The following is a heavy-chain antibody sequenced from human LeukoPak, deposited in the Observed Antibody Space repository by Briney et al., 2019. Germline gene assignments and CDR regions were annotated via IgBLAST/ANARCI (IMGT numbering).Heavy chain of an antibody. D-gene: IGHD6-13*01. V-gene: IGHV3-30*02. J-gene: IGHJ4*02. CDR1: GFTFSSYG. Sequence: PGGSLRLSCAASGFTFSSYGMHWVRQAPGKGLEWVAFIRYDGSNKYYADSVKGRFTISRDNAKNSLYLQMTSLRAEDTAVYYCARVAAAGFYYFDYWGQGTLVTVSS. CDR2: IRYDGSNK. CDR3: ARVAAAGFYYFDY.